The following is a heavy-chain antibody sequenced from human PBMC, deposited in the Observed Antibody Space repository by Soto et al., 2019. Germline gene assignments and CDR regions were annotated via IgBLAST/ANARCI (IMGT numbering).Heavy chain of an antibody. Sequence: PSETLSLTCTVSGVSISSPDSFWSWIRQSPGEDLEWIGFISYSGSTSYDPPLKSRVAISLDPSKNQFSLKLTSVTAADTAVYYCARDKITGLFDYWGQGTLVTVSS. CDR2: ISYSGST. CDR3: ARDKITGLFDY. V-gene: IGHV4-30-4*01. D-gene: IGHD2-8*02. CDR1: GVSISSPDSF. J-gene: IGHJ4*02.